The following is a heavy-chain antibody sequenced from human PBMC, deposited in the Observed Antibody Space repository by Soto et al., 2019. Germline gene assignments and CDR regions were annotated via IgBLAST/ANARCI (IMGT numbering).Heavy chain of an antibody. D-gene: IGHD3-10*01. V-gene: IGHV3-21*01. CDR1: GFTFSSDS. Sequence: GGSLRLSCAASGFTFSSDSMNWVRQAPGKGLEWVSSISSSSSYIYYADSVKGRFTISRDNAKNSLYLQMNSLRAEDTAVYYCARDIQGVFDYWGQGTLVTVSS. J-gene: IGHJ4*02. CDR3: ARDIQGVFDY. CDR2: ISSSSSYI.